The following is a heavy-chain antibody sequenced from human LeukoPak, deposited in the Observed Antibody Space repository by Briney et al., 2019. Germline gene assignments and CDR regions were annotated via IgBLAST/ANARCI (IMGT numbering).Heavy chain of an antibody. CDR3: ARVRTTVTTFKNYYYGMDV. CDR1: GASFNGFY. Sequence: SETLSLTCAVYGASFNGFYWSRIRQPPGMGLQWIGEINHSGSTNHNPSLKSRLTISVDTSKNQLSLKLSSVTAADTAVYYCARVRTTVTTFKNYYYGMDVWGQGTTVTVSS. J-gene: IGHJ6*02. V-gene: IGHV4-34*01. CDR2: INHSGST. D-gene: IGHD4-17*01.